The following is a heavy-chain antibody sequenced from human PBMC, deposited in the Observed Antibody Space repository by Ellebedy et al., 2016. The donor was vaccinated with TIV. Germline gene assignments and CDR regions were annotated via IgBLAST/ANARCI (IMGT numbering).Heavy chain of an antibody. Sequence: PGGSLRLSCAASGFTVSSNYIIWVRQAPGKGLEWISVIYSDDSMSYADSVQGRFTISRDSSKNTVFLQMHSLRAEDTAIYYCARESPTGIIGRRGYYGMDVWGQGTTVTVSS. D-gene: IGHD1-20*01. J-gene: IGHJ6*02. CDR1: GFTVSSNY. V-gene: IGHV3-53*01. CDR3: ARESPTGIIGRRGYYGMDV. CDR2: IYSDDSM.